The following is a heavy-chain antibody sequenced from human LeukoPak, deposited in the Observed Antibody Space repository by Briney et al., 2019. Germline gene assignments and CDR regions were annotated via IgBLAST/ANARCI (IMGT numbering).Heavy chain of an antibody. CDR2: IYHSGST. V-gene: IGHV4-4*02. D-gene: IGHD1-26*01. Sequence: SETLSLTCAVSGGSISSSNWWSWVRQPPGKGLGWIGEIYHSGSTNYNPSLKSRVTISVDKSKNQFSLKLSSVTAADTAVYYCATIRGVGTNFDYWGQGTLATVSS. CDR3: ATIRGVGTNFDY. CDR1: GGSISSSNW. J-gene: IGHJ4*02.